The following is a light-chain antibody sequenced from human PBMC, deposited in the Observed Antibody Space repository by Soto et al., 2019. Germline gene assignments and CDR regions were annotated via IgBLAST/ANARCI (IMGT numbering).Light chain of an antibody. V-gene: IGLV2-23*03. CDR1: SSDVGSYNL. Sequence: QSALTQPASVSGSPGQSITISCTGTSSDVGSYNLVSWYQQHPGKAPKLMIYEGSKRPSGVSNRFPGSKSGNTASLTISGLQAEDEADYYCCSYAGSSTFLYVFGTGTKGTVL. CDR2: EGS. CDR3: CSYAGSSTFLYV. J-gene: IGLJ1*01.